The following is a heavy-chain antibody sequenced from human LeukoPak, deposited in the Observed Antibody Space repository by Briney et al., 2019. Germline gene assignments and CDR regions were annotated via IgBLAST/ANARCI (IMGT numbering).Heavy chain of an antibody. V-gene: IGHV3-9*01. CDR1: GFTFDDYA. CDR3: AKGTLPDY. CDR2: ISWNSGSI. Sequence: GRSLRLSCAASGFTFDDYAMHWVRQAPGKGLEWVSGISWNSGSIGYADSVKGRFTISRDNAKNSLYLQMNSLRAEDTALHYCAKGTLPDYWGQGTLVTVSS. J-gene: IGHJ4*02.